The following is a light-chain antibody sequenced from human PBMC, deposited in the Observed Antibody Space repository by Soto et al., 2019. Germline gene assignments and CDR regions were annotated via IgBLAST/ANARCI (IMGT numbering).Light chain of an antibody. CDR3: SSFTTTAILVV. V-gene: IGLV2-14*01. J-gene: IGLJ2*01. Sequence: QSALTQPASVSGSPGQSIAISCTGTSSDVGGYNYVSWYQQLPGKAPKLLISEVSNRPSGVSHRFSGSKSGNTASLTISGLQAEDEADYFCSSFTTTAILVVFGGRTKLTVL. CDR1: SSDVGGYNY. CDR2: EVS.